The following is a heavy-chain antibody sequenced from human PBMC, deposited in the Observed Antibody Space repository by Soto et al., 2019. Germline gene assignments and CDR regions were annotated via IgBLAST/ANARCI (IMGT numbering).Heavy chain of an antibody. CDR3: ARTYSSSGDDAFDI. CDR2: IYYSGST. V-gene: IGHV4-59*08. D-gene: IGHD6-13*01. J-gene: IGHJ3*02. Sequence: PSETLSLTCTVSGGSISSYYWSWLRQPPGKGLEWIGYIYYSGSTNYNPSLKSRVTISVDTSKNQFSLKLSSVTAADTAVYYCARTYSSSGDDAFDIWGQGTIVTVSS. CDR1: GGSISSYY.